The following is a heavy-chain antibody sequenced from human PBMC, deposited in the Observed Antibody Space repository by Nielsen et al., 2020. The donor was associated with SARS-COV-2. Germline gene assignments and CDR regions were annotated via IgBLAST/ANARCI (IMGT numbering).Heavy chain of an antibody. V-gene: IGHV3-23*01. CDR2: IFSNGAAA. CDR3: AKDTLGIAVAGTQEFDY. CDR1: GFTFSKYA. J-gene: IGHJ4*02. Sequence: GGSLRLSCAASGFTFSKYAMSWVRQSPGKGLEWVSGIFSNGAAAWYAESVKGRFTISRDNSKNTLYLQMNSLRAEDTAVYYCAKDTLGIAVAGTQEFDYWGQGTLVTVSS. D-gene: IGHD6-19*01.